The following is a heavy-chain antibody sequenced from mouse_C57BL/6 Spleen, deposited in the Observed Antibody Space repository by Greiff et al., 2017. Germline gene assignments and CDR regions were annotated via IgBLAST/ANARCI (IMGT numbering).Heavy chain of an antibody. CDR3: ARVYEYDDMDY. Sequence: EVQLVESEGGLVQPGSSMKLSCTASGFTFSDYYMAWVRQVPEKGLEWVANINYDGSSTYYLDSLKSRFIISRDNAKNILYLQMSSLKSEDTATYYCARVYEYDDMDYWGQGTSVTVSS. D-gene: IGHD2-4*01. J-gene: IGHJ4*01. CDR2: INYDGSST. V-gene: IGHV5-16*01. CDR1: GFTFSDYY.